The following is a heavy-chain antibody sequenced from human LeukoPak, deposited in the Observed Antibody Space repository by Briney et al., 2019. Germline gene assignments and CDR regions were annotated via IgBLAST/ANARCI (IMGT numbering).Heavy chain of an antibody. D-gene: IGHD4-17*01. CDR3: TRDRNDYGDPVAFGS. J-gene: IGHJ3*01. Sequence: GGSLRLSCAASGFSFSDFAMNWVRQAPGKGLEWVSSISRVSTYTYYSDSVQRRFTISRDNHKHLLYLQLNSLTGDDTGIYYCTRDRNDYGDPVAFGSWGQGTVVTVSS. V-gene: IGHV3-21*01. CDR1: GFSFSDFA. CDR2: ISRVSTYT.